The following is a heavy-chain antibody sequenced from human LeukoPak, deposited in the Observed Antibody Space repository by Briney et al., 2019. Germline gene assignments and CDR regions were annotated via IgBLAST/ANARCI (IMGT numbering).Heavy chain of an antibody. D-gene: IGHD1-7*01. CDR1: GFTFSSYS. CDR2: ISSSSSYI. J-gene: IGHJ4*02. Sequence: GGSLRLSCAASGFTFSSYSMNWVRRAPGKGLEWVSSISSSSSYIYYADSVKGRFTISRDNAKNSLYLQMNSLRAEDTAVYYCAKDERNWNYNLASQTYDWGQGTLVTVSS. V-gene: IGHV3-21*04. CDR3: AKDERNWNYNLASQTYD.